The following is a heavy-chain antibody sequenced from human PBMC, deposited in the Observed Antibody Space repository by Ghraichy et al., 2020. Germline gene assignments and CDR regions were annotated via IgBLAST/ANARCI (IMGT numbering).Heavy chain of an antibody. CDR1: GGTFSSYG. Sequence: SVNVSCKASGGTFSSYGISWVRQAPGQGLEWMGGIIPIFGSANYAQKFQGRVTISAVESTSTAYLELSSLRSEDTAVYYCARDPCIGGTCYSHYDYYGMDVWGQGTTVTVSS. J-gene: IGHJ6*02. D-gene: IGHD2-15*01. CDR3: ARDPCIGGTCYSHYDYYGMDV. V-gene: IGHV1-69*13. CDR2: IIPIFGSA.